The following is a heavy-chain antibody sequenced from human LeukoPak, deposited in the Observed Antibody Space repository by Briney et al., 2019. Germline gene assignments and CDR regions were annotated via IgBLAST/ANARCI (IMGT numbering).Heavy chain of an antibody. Sequence: GGSLRLSCVASGFTFSDYFMSWIRQAPGKGLEWLSFINSAGNNIYYAGSVKGRFTISRDNSKETLYLEMNSLRVEDTAIYYCATSRVFDYWGQGTLVAVSS. CDR3: ATSRVFDY. V-gene: IGHV3-11*04. CDR2: INSAGNNI. J-gene: IGHJ4*02. CDR1: GFTFSDYF.